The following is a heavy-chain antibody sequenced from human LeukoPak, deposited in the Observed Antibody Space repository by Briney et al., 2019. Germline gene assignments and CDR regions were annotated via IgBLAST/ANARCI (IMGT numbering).Heavy chain of an antibody. V-gene: IGHV1-58*01. Sequence: ASVKVSCKASGFTFGTCAVQWVRQARGQRLEWIGWIVVGSVTTNCAQKFQERVTITRDMSTSTAYMELSSLRSEDTAVYYCAATLTLTAGSTYYGLDVWGQGTMVTVSS. D-gene: IGHD4-17*01. CDR3: AATLTLTAGSTYYGLDV. CDR2: IVVGSVTT. J-gene: IGHJ6*02. CDR1: GFTFGTCA.